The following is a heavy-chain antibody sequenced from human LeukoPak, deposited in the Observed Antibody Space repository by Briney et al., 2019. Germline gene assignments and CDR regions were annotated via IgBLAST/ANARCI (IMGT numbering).Heavy chain of an antibody. CDR3: AKGWGKFDY. D-gene: IGHD3-16*01. CDR1: GFTFSSYA. CDR2: ISSSPIST. V-gene: IGHV3-23*01. J-gene: IGHJ4*02. Sequence: GGSLRLSCAASGFTFSSYAMSWARQAPGKGLEWVSGISSSPISTYYADSVKGRFTISRDSSKNTLYLQMNSLRAEDTAVYYCAKGWGKFDYWGQGTLVTVSS.